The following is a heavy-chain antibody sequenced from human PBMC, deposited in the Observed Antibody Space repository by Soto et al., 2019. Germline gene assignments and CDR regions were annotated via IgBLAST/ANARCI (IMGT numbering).Heavy chain of an antibody. Sequence: SQTLSLTCTVSGASMSEYFWSWIRQSPGKGLEWIGYIYYLGSTDYNPSLKSRVTISVDTSKRQFSLRLTSVTAADTAVYYCARDGYDGSGSPYPAFWGPGTQVTAPQ. J-gene: IGHJ4*02. CDR1: GASMSEYF. CDR2: IYYLGST. D-gene: IGHD3-10*01. V-gene: IGHV4-59*01. CDR3: ARDGYDGSGSPYPAF.